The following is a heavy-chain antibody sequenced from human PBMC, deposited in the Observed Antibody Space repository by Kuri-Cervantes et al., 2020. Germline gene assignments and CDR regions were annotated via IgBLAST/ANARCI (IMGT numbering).Heavy chain of an antibody. Sequence: SETLSLTCTVSGGSISSGDYYWSWIRQPPGKGLEWIGYIYYSGSTYYNPSLKSRVTISVDTSKNRFSLKLSSVTAADTAVYYCARDRRLEWLRPGYYYYYGMDVWGQGTTVTVSS. CDR2: IYYSGST. V-gene: IGHV4-30-4*01. CDR1: GGSISSGDYY. CDR3: ARDRRLEWLRPGYYYYYGMDV. J-gene: IGHJ6*02. D-gene: IGHD3-3*01.